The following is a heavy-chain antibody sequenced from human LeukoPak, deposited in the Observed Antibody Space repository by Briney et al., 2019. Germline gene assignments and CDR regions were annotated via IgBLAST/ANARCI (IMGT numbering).Heavy chain of an antibody. CDR1: GGSFSGYY. D-gene: IGHD2/OR15-2a*01. J-gene: IGHJ4*02. CDR2: INHSGGT. CDR3: AGHHPRNTVDF. V-gene: IGHV4-34*01. Sequence: SETLSLTCAVYGGSFSGYYWSWIRQPPGKGLEWIGEINHSGGTNYNPSLKSRVTISVDTSKNQFSLKLSSVTAADTAVYYCAGHHPRNTVDFWGQGTLVTVSS.